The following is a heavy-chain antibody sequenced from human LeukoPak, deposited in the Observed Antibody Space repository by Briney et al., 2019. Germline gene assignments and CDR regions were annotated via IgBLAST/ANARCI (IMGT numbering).Heavy chain of an antibody. CDR3: ARDLGYYDSSGYYSTFDY. Sequence: ASVKVSCKASGGTFSSYAISWVRQAPGQGLEWMGRIIPIFGTANYAQKFQGRVTITTDESTSTAYMELSSLRSEDTAVYYCARDLGYYDSSGYYSTFDYWGQGTLATVSS. D-gene: IGHD3-22*01. CDR2: IIPIFGTA. V-gene: IGHV1-69*05. CDR1: GGTFSSYA. J-gene: IGHJ4*02.